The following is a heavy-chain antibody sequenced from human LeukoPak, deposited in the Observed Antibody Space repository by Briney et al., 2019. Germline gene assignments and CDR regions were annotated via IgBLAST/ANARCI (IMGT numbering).Heavy chain of an antibody. CDR2: IRYDGSNK. Sequence: GGSPRLSCAASGFTFSSYGMHWVRQAPGKGLEWVAFIRYDGSNKYYADSVKGRFTISRDNSKNTLYLQMNSLRAEDTAVYYCAKDLTRGYIVVVPAAYRYYFDYWGQGTLVTVSS. J-gene: IGHJ4*02. D-gene: IGHD2-2*01. CDR3: AKDLTRGYIVVVPAAYRYYFDY. CDR1: GFTFSSYG. V-gene: IGHV3-30*02.